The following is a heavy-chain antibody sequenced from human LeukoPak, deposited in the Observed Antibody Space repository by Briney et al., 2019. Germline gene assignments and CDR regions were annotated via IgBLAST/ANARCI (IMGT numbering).Heavy chain of an antibody. J-gene: IGHJ4*02. CDR3: ARESVPAVAARRGLNY. V-gene: IGHV1-46*01. CDR1: GYTFTNNW. D-gene: IGHD6-6*01. CDR2: ISPTGGST. Sequence: ASVKVSCKAFGYTFTNNWMHWVRQAPGQGPEWMGLISPTGGSTAYAQKFQGRVTMTRDTSISTVYMEMSRLRSDDTAVYYCARESVPAVAARRGLNYWGQGTLVAVSS.